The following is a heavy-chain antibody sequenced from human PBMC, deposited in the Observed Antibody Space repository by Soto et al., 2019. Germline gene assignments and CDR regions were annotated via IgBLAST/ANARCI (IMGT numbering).Heavy chain of an antibody. CDR2: VYYTGTT. CDR3: ARLGGYYQSLDT. CDR1: GGSIDSYY. J-gene: IGHJ5*02. D-gene: IGHD3-22*01. V-gene: IGHV4-59*08. Sequence: QVQLQESGPGLVKPSETLSLTCTVSGGSIDSYYWTWIRQPPGKGLEWIGYVYYTGTTTYIPSLKSRVTISVDPSMNQISLMLSSVTAADTAFYYCARLGGYYQSLDTWGQGTLVTVSS.